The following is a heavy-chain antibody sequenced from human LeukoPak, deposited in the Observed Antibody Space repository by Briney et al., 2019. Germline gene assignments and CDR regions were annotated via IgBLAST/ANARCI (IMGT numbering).Heavy chain of an antibody. CDR2: INHRGST. D-gene: IGHD5-12*01. CDR1: GGSFSGCY. J-gene: IGHJ5*02. CDR3: ARAGYPNGWFDP. V-gene: IGHV4-34*01. Sequence: SETLSLTCAVYGGSFSGCYWSWIRQPPGKGLEWIGEINHRGSTNYNPSLKSRVTISVDTSKNQFSLKLSSVTAADTAVFYCARAGYPNGWFDPWGQGTLVTVSS.